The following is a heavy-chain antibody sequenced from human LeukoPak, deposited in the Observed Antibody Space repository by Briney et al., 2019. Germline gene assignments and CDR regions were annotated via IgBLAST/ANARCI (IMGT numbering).Heavy chain of an antibody. CDR3: AIWSSGWQFDY. Sequence: GGSLRLSCAASGFTFSDYWMTWVRQAPGKGLQWVAHIKGGGSDKYYVDSLKGRFTISRDNAKTSLYLQMDSLRAEDTAVYYCAIWSSGWQFDYWGPGTLVSVSS. CDR2: IKGGGSDK. D-gene: IGHD6-19*01. CDR1: GFTFSDYW. V-gene: IGHV3-7*05. J-gene: IGHJ4*02.